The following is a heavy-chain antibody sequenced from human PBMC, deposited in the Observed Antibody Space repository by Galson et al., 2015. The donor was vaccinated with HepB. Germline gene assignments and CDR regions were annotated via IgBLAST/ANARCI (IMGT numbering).Heavy chain of an antibody. V-gene: IGHV3-30*04. CDR2: ISYNGDTQ. CDR3: AREDRNAYDFFDY. CDR1: GFSFRSYT. D-gene: IGHD2-15*01. Sequence: SLRLSCAVSGFSFRSYTMHWARQAPGKGLEWMSSISYNGDTQNYVDSVKGRFTTSRDNSKSTLYLQMNGLRPEDTAVYYCAREDRNAYDFFDYWGQGTLVSASP. J-gene: IGHJ4*02.